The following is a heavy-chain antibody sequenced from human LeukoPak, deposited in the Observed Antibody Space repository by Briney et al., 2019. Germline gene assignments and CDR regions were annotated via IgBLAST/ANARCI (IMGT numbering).Heavy chain of an antibody. D-gene: IGHD3-10*01. CDR2: ISYDGSNK. CDR1: GFTFSSYA. Sequence: GGSLRLSCSASGFTFSSYAMHWVRQAPGKGLEWVAVISYDGSNKYYADSVKGRFTISRDNSKNTLYLQVNSLRAEDTAVYYCARGPLSGSRAFDYWGQGTLVTVSS. V-gene: IGHV3-30-3*01. J-gene: IGHJ4*02. CDR3: ARGPLSGSRAFDY.